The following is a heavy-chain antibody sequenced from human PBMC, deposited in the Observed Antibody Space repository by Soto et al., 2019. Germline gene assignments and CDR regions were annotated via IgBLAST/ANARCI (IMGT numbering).Heavy chain of an antibody. Sequence: QVHLVQSGAEVKKPGASVKVSCKASGFRFTSYAITWVRQAPGQGLEWMGWISAHNGNTKYAQNLQGRVTMSTDTSTSTDYMELGSLTPDDTAVYYCARDFTGWPPDGVDSWGQGTLVTVSS. D-gene: IGHD3-16*01. V-gene: IGHV1-18*01. CDR3: ARDFTGWPPDGVDS. J-gene: IGHJ4*02. CDR1: GFRFTSYA. CDR2: ISAHNGNT.